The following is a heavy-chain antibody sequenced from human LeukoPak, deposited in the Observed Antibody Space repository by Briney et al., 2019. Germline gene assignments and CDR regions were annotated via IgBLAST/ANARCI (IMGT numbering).Heavy chain of an antibody. Sequence: GGSLRLSCAASGFTFSSYWMHWVRQAPGKGLVWVSRINSDGRSTSSADSVKGRFTISRDNTKNTLYLQMNSLRTEDTAVYYCARDQLYCSGGICYFDYWGQGTLVTVSS. D-gene: IGHD2-15*01. CDR1: GFTFSSYW. CDR3: ARDQLYCSGGICYFDY. J-gene: IGHJ4*02. V-gene: IGHV3-74*01. CDR2: INSDGRST.